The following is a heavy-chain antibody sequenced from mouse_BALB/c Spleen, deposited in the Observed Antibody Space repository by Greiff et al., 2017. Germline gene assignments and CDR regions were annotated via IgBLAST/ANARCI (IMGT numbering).Heavy chain of an antibody. CDR3: APGNFYAMDY. J-gene: IGHJ4*01. Sequence: EVQLQQSGAELVKPGASVKLSCTASGFNIKDTYMHWVKQRPEQGLEWIGWIDPENGNTIYDPKFQGKASITADTSSNTAYLQLSSLTSEDTAVYYCAPGNFYAMDYWGQGTSVTVSS. D-gene: IGHD2-1*01. CDR1: GFNIKDTY. CDR2: IDPENGNT. V-gene: IGHV14-3*02.